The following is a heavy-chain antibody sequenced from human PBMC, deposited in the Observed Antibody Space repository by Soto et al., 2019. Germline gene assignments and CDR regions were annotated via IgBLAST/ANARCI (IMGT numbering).Heavy chain of an antibody. D-gene: IGHD3-3*01. CDR2: ISYDGSNK. J-gene: IGHJ6*02. V-gene: IGHV3-30-3*01. CDR1: GFTFSSYA. Sequence: QVQLVESGGGVVQPGRSLRLSCAASGFTFSSYAMHWVRQAPGKGLEWVAVISYDGSNKYYADSVKGRFTISRDKSKITQYLQMNVLRAEDTAVYYCARDGEGRWYYDFWSGLTRYYYYYGRDVWGQGTTVTVSS. CDR3: ARDGEGRWYYDFWSGLTRYYYYYGRDV.